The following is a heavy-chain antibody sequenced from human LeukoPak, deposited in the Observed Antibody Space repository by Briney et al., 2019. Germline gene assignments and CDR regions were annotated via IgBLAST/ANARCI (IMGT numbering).Heavy chain of an antibody. V-gene: IGHV1-8*01. Sequence: ASVKVSCKASGCTFTSYDINWVRQATGQGLEWMGWMNPNSGNTGYAQKFQGRVTMTRNTSISTAYMELSSLRSEDTAVYYCARVGGDYYDSSGYSVWGQGTLVTVSS. CDR2: MNPNSGNT. J-gene: IGHJ4*02. CDR1: GCTFTSYD. CDR3: ARVGGDYYDSSGYSV. D-gene: IGHD3-22*01.